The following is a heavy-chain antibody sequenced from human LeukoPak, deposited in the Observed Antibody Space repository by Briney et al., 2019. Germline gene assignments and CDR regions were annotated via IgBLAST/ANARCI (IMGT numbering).Heavy chain of an antibody. Sequence: ASVKVSCKASGYTFTSYYMHWVRQAPGQGLEWTGIINPSGGSTSYAQKFQGRVTMTRDTSTSTVYMELSSLRSEDTAVYYCARGREGYCSSTNCYVFDYWGQGTLVTVSS. CDR1: GYTFTSYY. V-gene: IGHV1-46*01. CDR2: INPSGGST. CDR3: ARGREGYCSSTNCYVFDY. D-gene: IGHD2-2*01. J-gene: IGHJ4*02.